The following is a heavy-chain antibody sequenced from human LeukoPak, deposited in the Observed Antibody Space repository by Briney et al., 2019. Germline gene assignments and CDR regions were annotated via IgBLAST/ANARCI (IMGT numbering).Heavy chain of an antibody. CDR2: MNPNGGNT. CDR3: ARGGISGYYYYGMDV. D-gene: IGHD6-25*01. V-gene: IGHV1-8*01. CDR1: GYTFTSYD. Sequence: ASVKVSCKASGYTFTSYDINWVRQATGQGLEWMGWMNPNGGNTGYAQKFQGRVTMTRNTSISTAYMELSSLRSEDTAVYYCARGGISGYYYYGMDVWGQGTTVTVSS. J-gene: IGHJ6*02.